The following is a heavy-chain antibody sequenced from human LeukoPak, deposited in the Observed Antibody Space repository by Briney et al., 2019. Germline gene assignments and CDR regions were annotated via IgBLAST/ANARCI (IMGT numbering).Heavy chain of an antibody. CDR3: ARPKAYSYGYTGDI. CDR1: GFTVSSNY. Sequence: GGSLRLSCAASGFTVSSNYMSWVRQAPGKGLEWVSVIYSGGSTYYADSVKGRFTISRDNSKNTLYLQMNSLRAEDTAVYYCARPKAYSYGYTGDIWGQGTMVTVSS. V-gene: IGHV3-53*01. J-gene: IGHJ3*02. CDR2: IYSGGST. D-gene: IGHD5-18*01.